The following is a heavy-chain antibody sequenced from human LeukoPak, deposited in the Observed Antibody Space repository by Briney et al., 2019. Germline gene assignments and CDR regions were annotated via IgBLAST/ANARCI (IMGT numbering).Heavy chain of an antibody. J-gene: IGHJ4*02. Sequence: SGPTLVNPTQTLTLTCTFSGFSLSTSGMRVSWIRQPPGKALEWLARIDWDDDKFYSTSLTTRLTISKDTSKNQVVLTMTNMDPVDTATYYCARISETALPDYWGQGTLVTVSS. V-gene: IGHV2-70*04. CDR3: ARISETALPDY. CDR1: GFSLSTSGMR. CDR2: IDWDDDK. D-gene: IGHD5-18*01.